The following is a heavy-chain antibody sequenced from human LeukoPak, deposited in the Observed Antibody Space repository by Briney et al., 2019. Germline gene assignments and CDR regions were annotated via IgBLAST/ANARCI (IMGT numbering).Heavy chain of an antibody. CDR1: GGTISSSSYY. CDR2: IYFDGNT. CDR3: AAVNGNIGIWHHYFED. J-gene: IGHJ4*01. Sequence: SETLSLTCAVSGGTISSSSYYWGWIRQPPGKGLEWIGTIYFDGNTFYNPSLGSGFTISTDMSNNQFTFKLNSVTATDTAVYYCAAVNGNIGIWHHYFEDWGQR. V-gene: IGHV4-39*01. D-gene: IGHD2/OR15-2a*01.